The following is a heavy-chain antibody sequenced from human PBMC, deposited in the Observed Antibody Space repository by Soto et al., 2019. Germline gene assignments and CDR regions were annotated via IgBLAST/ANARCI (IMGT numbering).Heavy chain of an antibody. CDR3: ARGREVPAALPTYYYCGMDV. J-gene: IGHJ6*02. Sequence: GGSLRLSCAASGFTFSGSAMHWVRQASGKGLEWLGRIRNKANSYATAYAASVKGRFTISRDDSKNTAYLQMNSLKTEDTAVYYCARGREVPAALPTYYYCGMDVWGQGTTVTVSS. D-gene: IGHD2-2*01. CDR1: GFTFSGSA. CDR2: IRNKANSYAT. V-gene: IGHV3-73*01.